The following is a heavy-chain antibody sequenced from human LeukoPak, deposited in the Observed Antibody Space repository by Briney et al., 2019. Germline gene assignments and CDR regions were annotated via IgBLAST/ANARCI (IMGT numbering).Heavy chain of an antibody. D-gene: IGHD3-3*01. J-gene: IGHJ6*02. CDR1: GFTFSSYA. Sequence: GGSLRLSCAASGFTFSSYAMSWVRQAPGKGLEWVSAISGSGGSTYYADSVKGRFTISRDNSKNTLYLQMNSLRAEDTAVDYCAKGDFWSGYYTPPPYYYGMDVWGQGTTVTVSS. CDR2: ISGSGGST. CDR3: AKGDFWSGYYTPPPYYYGMDV. V-gene: IGHV3-23*01.